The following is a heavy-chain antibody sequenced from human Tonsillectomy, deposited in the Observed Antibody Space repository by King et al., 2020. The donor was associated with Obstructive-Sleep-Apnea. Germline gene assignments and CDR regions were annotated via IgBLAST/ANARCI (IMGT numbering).Heavy chain of an antibody. J-gene: IGHJ6*02. CDR1: GFTFSSYS. V-gene: IGHV3-48*01. CDR3: ARDGILLWLGGMDV. D-gene: IGHD3-10*01. Sequence: VQLVESGGGLVQPGGSLRLSCAASGFTFSSYSMNWVRQVPGKGLEWVSYISSSSSTIYYADSVKGRFTISRDNAKNSLYLQMNSLRAEDTAVYYCARDGILLWLGGMDVWGQGTTVTVSS. CDR2: ISSSSSTI.